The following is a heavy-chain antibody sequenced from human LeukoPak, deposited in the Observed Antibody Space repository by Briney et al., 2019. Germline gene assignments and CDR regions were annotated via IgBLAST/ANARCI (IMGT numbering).Heavy chain of an antibody. J-gene: IGHJ4*02. CDR2: IGDSGSST. V-gene: IGHV3-23*01. CDR3: VRDRGGSPLIARPWGVFDY. CDR1: RFTLSTYA. D-gene: IGHD3-16*01. Sequence: GGSLRLSCAASRFTLSTYAMNWVRQAPGKGLEWVSAIGDSGSSTSYADSVKGRFTISRDISKNTLYLQMSSLRAEDTVVYYCVRDRGGSPLIARPWGVFDYWGQGTLVTVSS.